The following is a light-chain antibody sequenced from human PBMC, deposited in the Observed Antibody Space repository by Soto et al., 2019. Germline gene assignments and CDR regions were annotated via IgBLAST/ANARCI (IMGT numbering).Light chain of an antibody. V-gene: IGLV2-11*01. CDR3: CSYAGSYTYV. CDR1: SSGVGGYNY. J-gene: IGLJ1*01. CDR2: DVS. Sequence: QSALTQPRSVSGSPGQSVTISCTGTSSGVGGYNYVSWYQQHPGKAPKLMIYDVSKQPSGVPDRFSGSKSGNTASLTISGLQAEEEADYYCCSYAGSYTYVFGTGTKVTVL.